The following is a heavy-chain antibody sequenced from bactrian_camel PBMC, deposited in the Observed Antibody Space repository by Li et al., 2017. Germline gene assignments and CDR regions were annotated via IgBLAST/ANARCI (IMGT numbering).Heavy chain of an antibody. CDR1: GNIYSSTY. CDR3: AADEMTGLRGRCPRNLAPPLFGF. CDR2: IDRDGST. D-gene: IGHD1*01. Sequence: VQLVESGGGSVQAGGSLRLSCVASGNIYSSTYMGWFRSAPGKEREEVACIDRDGSTSVADSVKDRFTISRDNAKNTLYLQMNNLQPEDTAMYYCAADEMTGLRGRCPRNLAPPLFGFWGQGTQVTVS. V-gene: IGHV3S53*01. J-gene: IGHJ6*01.